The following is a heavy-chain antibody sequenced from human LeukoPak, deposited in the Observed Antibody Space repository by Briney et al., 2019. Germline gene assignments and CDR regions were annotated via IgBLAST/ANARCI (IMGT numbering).Heavy chain of an antibody. D-gene: IGHD3-3*02. Sequence: ASVKVSCKASDYAFTNYGISWVRQAPGQGLEWMGWINAYNGNTSYAQKFQGRVTMTTDTSTSTAYMELRSLNSDDTAVYYCARDLSTPRWFDPWGRGTLVTVSS. CDR3: ARDLSTPRWFDP. CDR1: DYAFTNYG. V-gene: IGHV1-18*01. J-gene: IGHJ5*02. CDR2: INAYNGNT.